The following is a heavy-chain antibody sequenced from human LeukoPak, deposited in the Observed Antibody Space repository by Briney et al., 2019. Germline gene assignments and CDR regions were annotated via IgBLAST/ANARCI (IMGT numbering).Heavy chain of an antibody. Sequence: GASVKFSCKASGGTFSSYAISWVRQAPGQWLDWIGGIIPIFGTANYAQKFQGRVTITADKSTSTAYMELSSLRSEDTVFFFQAEDGIRDFDWLRSDYFDYWGQGTLVTVSS. CDR2: IIPIFGTA. V-gene: IGHV1-69*06. CDR1: GGTFSSYA. J-gene: IGHJ4*02. CDR3: AEDGIRDFDWLRSDYFDY. D-gene: IGHD3-9*01.